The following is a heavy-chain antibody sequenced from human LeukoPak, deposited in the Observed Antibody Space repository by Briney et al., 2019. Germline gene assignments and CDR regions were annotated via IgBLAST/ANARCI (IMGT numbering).Heavy chain of an antibody. CDR3: AKGIKLRWESYYYYGMDV. V-gene: IGHV3-7*01. D-gene: IGHD1-26*01. CDR2: IKQDGSEK. CDR1: GFTFSSYW. J-gene: IGHJ6*02. Sequence: GGSLRLSCAASGFTFSSYWMSWVRQAPGKGLEWVANIKQDGSEKYYVDSVKGRFTISRDNSKNTLYLQMNSLRAEDTAVYYCAKGIKLRWESYYYYGMDVWGQGTTVTVSS.